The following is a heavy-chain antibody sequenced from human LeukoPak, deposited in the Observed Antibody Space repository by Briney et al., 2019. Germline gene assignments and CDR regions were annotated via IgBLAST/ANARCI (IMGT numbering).Heavy chain of an antibody. D-gene: IGHD3-16*01. Sequence: SETLSLTCTVSGGSISSYYWSWIRQPPGKGLEWIGYIYYSGSTNYNPSLKSRVTISVDTSKNQFSLKLSSVTAADTAVYYCARGDYYDYVWGSPGGAFDIWGQGTMVTVSS. V-gene: IGHV4-59*08. CDR2: IYYSGST. J-gene: IGHJ3*02. CDR1: GGSISSYY. CDR3: ARGDYYDYVWGSPGGAFDI.